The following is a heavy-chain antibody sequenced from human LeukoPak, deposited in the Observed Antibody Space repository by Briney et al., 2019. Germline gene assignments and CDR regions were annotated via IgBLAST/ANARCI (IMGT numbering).Heavy chain of an antibody. CDR3: AREGPLHSGYNV. Sequence: ASVKVSCKASGYTFTSYAMHWVRQAPGQRLEWMGWINAGNGNTKYSQKFQGRVTITRDTSASTAYMELSSLRSEGTAVYYCAREGPLHSGYNVWGQGTTVTVSS. CDR2: INAGNGNT. J-gene: IGHJ6*02. CDR1: GYTFTSYA. V-gene: IGHV1-3*01. D-gene: IGHD5-12*01.